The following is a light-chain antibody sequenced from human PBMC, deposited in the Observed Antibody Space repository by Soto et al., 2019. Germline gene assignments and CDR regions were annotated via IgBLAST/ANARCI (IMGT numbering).Light chain of an antibody. Sequence: QSVLTQPASVSGSPGQSITISCTGTSSDVGNNNYVSWYQHNPGRAPKVMICDVNNRPSGVSNRFSGSKSGNTASLTISGLQAEDEADYYCSSFTGSSYVFGTGTKVTVL. V-gene: IGLV2-14*03. CDR2: DVN. CDR1: SSDVGNNNY. CDR3: SSFTGSSYV. J-gene: IGLJ1*01.